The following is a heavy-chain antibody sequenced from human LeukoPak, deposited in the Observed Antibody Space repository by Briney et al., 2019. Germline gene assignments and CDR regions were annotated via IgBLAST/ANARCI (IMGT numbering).Heavy chain of an antibody. CDR3: AKGAPNLPDY. V-gene: IGHV3-30*02. CDR2: IRYDGTNL. J-gene: IGHJ4*02. CDR1: GFTFSSYA. Sequence: GGSLRLSCAASGFTFSSYAMSWVRQAPGKGLEWVSFIRYDGTNLYYTNSVKGRFTISRDNSRSTLYLQMNSLKTEDTAMYYCAKGAPNLPDYWGQGTLVTVSS.